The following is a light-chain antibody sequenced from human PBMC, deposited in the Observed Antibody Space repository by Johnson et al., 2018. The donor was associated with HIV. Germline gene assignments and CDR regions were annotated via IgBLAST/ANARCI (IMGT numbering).Light chain of an antibody. CDR3: GSWDSSLSGEV. CDR1: SSKIGNKY. CDR2: DNS. J-gene: IGLJ1*01. V-gene: IGLV1-51*01. Sequence: QSVLTQPPSVSAAPGQKVTISCSGSSSKIGNKYVSWYQQLPGTAPKVLIYDNSKRPSGIPDRFSGSKSGTSATLVITGLQTGDEADYYCGSWDSSLSGEVFGTGPRVTLL.